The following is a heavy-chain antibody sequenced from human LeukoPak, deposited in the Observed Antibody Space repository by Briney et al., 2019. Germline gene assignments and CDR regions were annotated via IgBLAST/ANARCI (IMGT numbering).Heavy chain of an antibody. CDR2: TNYRAKWSN. CDR1: GDSVSSNSAA. D-gene: IGHD5-18*01. CDR3: ARGYGYYFDY. J-gene: IGHJ4*02. Sequence: SQTLSLTCAISGDSVSSNSAAWNWVRQSPSKGLEWLGRTNYRAKWSNDYAVSVKSRITINPDTAENHSSLRLNSVTPEDTAVYYYARGYGYYFDYWGQGTLVTVSS. V-gene: IGHV6-1*01.